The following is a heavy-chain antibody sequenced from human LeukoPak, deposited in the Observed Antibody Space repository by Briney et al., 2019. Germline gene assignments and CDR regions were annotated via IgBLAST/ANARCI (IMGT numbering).Heavy chain of an antibody. D-gene: IGHD2-15*01. CDR3: AKISARYCSGGSCYFDY. V-gene: IGHV1-18*01. CDR2: ISAYNGNT. CDR1: GYTFTSYG. J-gene: IGHJ4*02. Sequence: ASVKVSCKASGYTFTSYGISWVRQAPGQGLEWMGWISAYNGNTNYAQKPQGRVTMTTDTSTSTAYMELRSLRSDDTAVYYCAKISARYCSGGSCYFDYWGQGTLVTVSS.